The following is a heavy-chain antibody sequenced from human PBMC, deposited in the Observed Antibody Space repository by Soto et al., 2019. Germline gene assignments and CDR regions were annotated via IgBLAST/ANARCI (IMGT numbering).Heavy chain of an antibody. CDR2: IYYSGST. J-gene: IGHJ4*02. CDR3: ARGNYHYDRWSGYYMYYFDY. CDR1: GRSISSYY. V-gene: IGHV4-59*01. Sequence: SDTLFLTCSVSGRSISSYYWSWIRQPPGKVLEWIGYIYYSGSTNYNPSLKSRVTISVDTSKNQFSLKLSSVTAADTAVNYCARGNYHYDRWSGYYMYYFDYWGQGTQVTVSS. D-gene: IGHD3-3*01.